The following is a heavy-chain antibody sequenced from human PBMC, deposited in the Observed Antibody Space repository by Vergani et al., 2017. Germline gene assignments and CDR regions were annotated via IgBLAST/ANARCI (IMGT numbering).Heavy chain of an antibody. CDR2: INHSGST. CDR1: FDSIRNLY. V-gene: IGHV4-34*01. CDR3: ARDPRSDSSGYYQGPPDWYFDL. Sequence: QVQLQESGPGLVKSSETLSLTCSVSFDSIRNLYCNWIRQPPGKGLEWIGEINHSGSTNYNPSLKSRVTISVDTSKYQFSLKLNSVTAADTAMYYCARDPRSDSSGYYQGPPDWYFDLWGRGTLVTVSA. D-gene: IGHD3-22*01. J-gene: IGHJ2*01.